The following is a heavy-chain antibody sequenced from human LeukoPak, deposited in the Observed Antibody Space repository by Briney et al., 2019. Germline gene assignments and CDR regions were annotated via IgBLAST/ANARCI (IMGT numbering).Heavy chain of an antibody. CDR2: IYYSGST. CDR1: GGSISSYY. CDR3: ARHEGGRANTYYDYVWGSYRQGAYFDY. Sequence: SETLSLTCTVSGGSISSYYWSWIRQPPGKGLEWIGYIYYSGSTNYNPSLKSRVTISVDTSKNQLSLKLSSVTAADTAVYYCARHEGGRANTYYDYVWGSYRQGAYFDYWGQGTLVTVSS. D-gene: IGHD3-16*02. V-gene: IGHV4-59*08. J-gene: IGHJ4*02.